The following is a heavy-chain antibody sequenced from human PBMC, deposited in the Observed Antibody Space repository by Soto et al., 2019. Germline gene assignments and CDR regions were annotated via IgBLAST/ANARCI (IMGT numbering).Heavy chain of an antibody. J-gene: IGHJ6*02. D-gene: IGHD4-17*01. CDR3: TSNDYGVPGGMDV. CDR2: IRSKAYGGTT. V-gene: IGHV3-49*03. Sequence: PGGSLRLSCTASGFTFGDYAMSWFRQAPGKGLEWVGFIRSKAYGGTTEYAASVKGRFTISRDDSKSIAYLQMNSLKTEDTAVYYCTSNDYGVPGGMDVWGQGTTVTVSS. CDR1: GFTFGDYA.